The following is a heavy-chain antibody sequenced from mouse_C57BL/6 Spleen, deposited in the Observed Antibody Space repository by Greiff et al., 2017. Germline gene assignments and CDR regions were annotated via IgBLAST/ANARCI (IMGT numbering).Heavy chain of an antibody. V-gene: IGHV1-69*01. D-gene: IGHD3-1*01. Sequence: VQLQQPGAELVMPGASVKLSCKASGYTFTSYWMHWVKQRPGQGLEWIGEIDPSDSYTNYNQKFKGKSTLTVDKSSSTAYMQLSSLTSEDSAVYYCARGAYFEVWGTGTTVTVSS. J-gene: IGHJ1*03. CDR2: IDPSDSYT. CDR3: ARGAYFEV. CDR1: GYTFTSYW.